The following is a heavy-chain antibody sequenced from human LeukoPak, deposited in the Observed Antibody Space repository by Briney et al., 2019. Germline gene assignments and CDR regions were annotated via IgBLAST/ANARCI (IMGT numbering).Heavy chain of an antibody. CDR3: ARGAYLGHPGIYFDY. J-gene: IGHJ4*02. D-gene: IGHD3-10*01. CDR2: IYSGGST. Sequence: GGSLRLSCAASGFTVSSNYMSWVRQAPGKGLEWVSVIYSGGSTYYADSVKGRFTISRDNSKNTLYLQMNSLRAEDTAVYYSARGAYLGHPGIYFDYWGQGTLVTVSS. CDR1: GFTVSSNY. V-gene: IGHV3-53*01.